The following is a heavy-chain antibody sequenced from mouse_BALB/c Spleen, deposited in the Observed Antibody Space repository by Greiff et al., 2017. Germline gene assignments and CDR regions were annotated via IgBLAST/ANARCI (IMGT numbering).Heavy chain of an antibody. CDR1: GYSITSDYA. V-gene: IGHV3-2*02. J-gene: IGHJ2*01. Sequence: EVQLVESGPGLVKPSQSLSLTCTVTGYSITSDYAWNWIRQFPGNKLEWMGYISYSGSTSYNPSLKSRISITRDTSKNQFFLQLKSVTSEDTATYYCARGGYFDYWGQGTTLTVSS. CDR3: ARGGYFDY. CDR2: ISYSGST.